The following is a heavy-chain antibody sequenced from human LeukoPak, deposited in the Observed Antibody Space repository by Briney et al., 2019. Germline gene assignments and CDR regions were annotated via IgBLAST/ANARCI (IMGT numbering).Heavy chain of an antibody. CDR2: ISGGGDKA. Sequence: GGSLRLSCTASGFTFTTYAINWVRQALGKGLEWVSGISGGGDKAFYADSVNGRFTISRDNSKNSVSLQMSSLRPDDAALYYCVKDLALAGTGGGFDVWGQGTRVAVSS. CDR1: GFTFTTYA. V-gene: IGHV3-23*01. J-gene: IGHJ3*01. D-gene: IGHD6-19*01. CDR3: VKDLALAGTGGGFDV.